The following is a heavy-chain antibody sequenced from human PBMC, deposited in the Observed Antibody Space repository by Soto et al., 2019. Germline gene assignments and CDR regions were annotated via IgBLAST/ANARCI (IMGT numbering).Heavy chain of an antibody. J-gene: IGHJ4*02. D-gene: IGHD3-10*01. CDR1: GGTFSSYT. CDR3: ASSYGSGYRAFDY. V-gene: IGHV1-69*02. Sequence: SVKVSCKASGGTFSSYTISWVRQAPGQGLEWMGRIIPILGIANYAQKFQGRVTITADKSPSTAYMELSSLRSEDTAIYYCASSYGSGYRAFDYWGQGALVTVSS. CDR2: IIPILGIA.